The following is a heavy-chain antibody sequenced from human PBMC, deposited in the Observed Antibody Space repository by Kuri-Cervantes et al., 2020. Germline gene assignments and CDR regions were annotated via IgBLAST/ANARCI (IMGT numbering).Heavy chain of an antibody. CDR1: GFTFIDYY. V-gene: IGHV3-11*01. CDR2: ISSSGSTL. J-gene: IGHJ3*02. D-gene: IGHD1-26*01. Sequence: GSSRRLSVAASGFTFIDYYISWNRQAPGKGLEWVSYISSSGSTLYYADSVKGRFTIPRDNAKNSLYLQMKSLRAEDTAVSYCERVKLVVGGSHVGNAFDIWGQGTMVTVSS. CDR3: ERVKLVVGGSHVGNAFDI.